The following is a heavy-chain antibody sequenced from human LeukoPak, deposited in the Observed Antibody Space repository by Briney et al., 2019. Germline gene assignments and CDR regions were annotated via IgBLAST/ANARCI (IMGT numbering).Heavy chain of an antibody. Sequence: GGSLRLSCAASGFTFSSYAMHWVRQAPGKGLEWVAVISYDGSNKYYADSVKGRFTISRDNSKNTLYLQMNSLRAEDTAVYYCARDLGDPLWFGSNWFDPWGREPWSPSPQ. D-gene: IGHD3-10*01. V-gene: IGHV3-30-3*01. CDR3: ARDLGDPLWFGSNWFDP. CDR1: GFTFSSYA. CDR2: ISYDGSNK. J-gene: IGHJ5*02.